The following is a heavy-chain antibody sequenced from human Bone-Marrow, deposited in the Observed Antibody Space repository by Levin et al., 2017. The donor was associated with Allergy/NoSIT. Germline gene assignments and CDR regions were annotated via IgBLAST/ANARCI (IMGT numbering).Heavy chain of an antibody. CDR2: IHYDGSKT. D-gene: IGHD3-10*01. Sequence: GGSLRLSCVASGFTFSHHGMHWVRQAPGKGLEWVAGIHYDGSKTYYADSVEGQFTVSRDDSKNTLYLQMNSLRGDDTALYYCTRDAGYGQFADWGQGTLVTVSS. CDR3: TRDAGYGQFAD. V-gene: IGHV3-33*01. J-gene: IGHJ4*02. CDR1: GFTFSHHG.